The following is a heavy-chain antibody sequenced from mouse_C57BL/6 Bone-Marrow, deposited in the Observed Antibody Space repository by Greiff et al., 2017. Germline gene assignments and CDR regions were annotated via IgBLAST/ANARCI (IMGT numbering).Heavy chain of an antibody. CDR1: GYTFTDYN. CDR2: INPNNGGT. CDR3: AREVGLDGQSGCYFDY. V-gene: IGHV1-18*01. J-gene: IGHJ2*01. D-gene: IGHD4-1*01. Sequence: VQLQQSGPELVKPGASVKIPCKASGYTFTDYNMDWVQQSHGKSLEWIGDINPNNGGTIYNPKFKGQATLTVDKSSSTAYMELRSLTSEDTAVYYCAREVGLDGQSGCYFDYWGQGTTLTVSS.